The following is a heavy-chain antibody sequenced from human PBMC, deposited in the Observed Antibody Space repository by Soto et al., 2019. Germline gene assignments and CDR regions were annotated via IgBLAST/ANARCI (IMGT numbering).Heavy chain of an antibody. CDR3: AKDLSGSTGRFDY. D-gene: IGHD3-22*01. CDR2: ISGSGGST. V-gene: IGHV3-23*01. CDR1: GFTFSSYA. Sequence: GGSLRLSCAASGFTFSSYAMIWVRQAPGKGLEWVSAISGSGGSTYYADSVKGRFTISRDNSKNTLYLQMNSLRADDTAVYYCAKDLSGSTGRFDYWGQGTLVTVSS. J-gene: IGHJ4*02.